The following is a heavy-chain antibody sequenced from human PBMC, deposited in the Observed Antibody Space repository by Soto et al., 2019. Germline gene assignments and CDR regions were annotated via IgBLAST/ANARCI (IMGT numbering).Heavy chain of an antibody. CDR2: ISAYNGNT. CDR3: ARDGWFTDMRRFDY. CDR1: GYTFTSYG. J-gene: IGHJ4*02. D-gene: IGHD6-19*01. Sequence: ASVKVSCKASGYTFTSYGISWVRQAPGQGLEWMGWISAYNGNTNYAQKLQGRVNMTKDTSTSTAYMELRSLKSDDTDVYYCARDGWFTDMRRFDYWGQATMVTVSP. V-gene: IGHV1-18*04.